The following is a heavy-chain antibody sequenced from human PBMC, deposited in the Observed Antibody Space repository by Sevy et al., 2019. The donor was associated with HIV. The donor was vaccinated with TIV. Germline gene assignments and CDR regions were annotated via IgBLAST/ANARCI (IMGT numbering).Heavy chain of an antibody. Sequence: SETLSLTCPVSGGSISSSSYHWGWVRQPPGKGLEGIGNIFHSGSTYYNPSLKSRVTMSVDTSKSQFSLTLISVTSADTAVYYCARHYGGYDYWGQGTLVTVSS. D-gene: IGHD5-12*01. CDR2: IFHSGST. V-gene: IGHV4-39*01. CDR1: GGSISSSSYH. CDR3: ARHYGGYDY. J-gene: IGHJ4*02.